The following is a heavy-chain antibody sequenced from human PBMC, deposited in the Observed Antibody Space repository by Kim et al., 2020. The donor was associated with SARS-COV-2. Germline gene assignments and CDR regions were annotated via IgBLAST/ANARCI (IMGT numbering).Heavy chain of an antibody. CDR3: GRDRARGGLRIDY. CDR1: GLTFTSYW. J-gene: IGHJ4*02. CDR2: INSDGSSQ. V-gene: IGHV3-74*01. Sequence: GGSLRLSCAASGLTFTSYWMHWVRLVPGKGLVWISRINSDGSSQNYADSVKCRFTISRDNAKNTLYLQMNSLRAEDTAVYYCGRDRARGGLRIDYWGQGTLVSVSS. D-gene: IGHD4-17*01.